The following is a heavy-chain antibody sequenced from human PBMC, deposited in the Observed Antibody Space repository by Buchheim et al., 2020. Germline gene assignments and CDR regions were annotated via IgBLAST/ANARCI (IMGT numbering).Heavy chain of an antibody. Sequence: QVQLVQSGAEVKKPGASVKVSCKASGYTFTSYDINWVRQATGQGLEWMGWMNPNSGNTGYAQKFQGRVTMTRNTSISTAYMALSSLRSQDTAVYYCARGDSPRRTIFGVIFGDYYYGMDVWGQGTT. D-gene: IGHD3-3*01. V-gene: IGHV1-8*01. CDR1: GYTFTSYD. CDR2: MNPNSGNT. CDR3: ARGDSPRRTIFGVIFGDYYYGMDV. J-gene: IGHJ6*02.